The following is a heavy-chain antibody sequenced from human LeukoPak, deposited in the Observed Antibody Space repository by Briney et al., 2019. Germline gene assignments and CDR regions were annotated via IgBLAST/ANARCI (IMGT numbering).Heavy chain of an antibody. Sequence: GGSLRLSCAASGFTLSTFWMGWVRQAPGKGLEWVANIRQDGNEIYSVDSVKGRFTISRDNAKSSLYLQMNSLRAEDTAVYYCAKGYSNNWYFFDYWGQGTLVTVSS. CDR3: AKGYSNNWYFFDY. CDR2: IRQDGNEI. J-gene: IGHJ4*02. V-gene: IGHV3-7*03. CDR1: GFTLSTFW. D-gene: IGHD1-20*01.